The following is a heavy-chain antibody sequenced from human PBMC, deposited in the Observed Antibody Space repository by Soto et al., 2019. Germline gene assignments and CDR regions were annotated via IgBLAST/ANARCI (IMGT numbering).Heavy chain of an antibody. J-gene: IGHJ6*02. CDR3: AHTHYYGDYKPMDV. CDR1: GFSLSTSGVG. Sequence: QITLKESGPTLVKPTQTLTLTCTFSGFSLSTSGVGVGWIRQPPGKALEWLALIYWDDDKRYSPSLKSRLTITKDTSKNQVVLTMTNMDPVDTATYYCAHTHYYGDYKPMDVWGQGTKVTVSS. V-gene: IGHV2-5*02. CDR2: IYWDDDK. D-gene: IGHD4-17*01.